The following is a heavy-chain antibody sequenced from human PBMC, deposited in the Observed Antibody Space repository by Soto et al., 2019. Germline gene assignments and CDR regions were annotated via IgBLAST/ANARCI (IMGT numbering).Heavy chain of an antibody. Sequence: QVQLVESGGGVVQTGRSLRLSCAASGFTCSSYGLHWVRQAPGKGLEWVAVISYDGSNKYYADSVKGRFTISRDNSKNTAYLQMNSLRAEDTAVYYCAKGYGDYLYYFDYWCQGTLVTDS. CDR3: AKGYGDYLYYFDY. V-gene: IGHV3-30*18. CDR2: ISYDGSNK. CDR1: GFTCSSYG. D-gene: IGHD4-17*01. J-gene: IGHJ4*02.